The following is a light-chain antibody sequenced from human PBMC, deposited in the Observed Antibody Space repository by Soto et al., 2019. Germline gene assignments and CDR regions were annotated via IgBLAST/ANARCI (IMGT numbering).Light chain of an antibody. CDR2: VAS. CDR1: QSVSSN. Sequence: EIVMTQSPATLSVSPGERATLSCRASQSVSSNLAWYQQKPGQTPKLLFYVASTRATGIPARFSGSGSGTEFTLTISRLQSEVFAVYYCQQYNVWPLTFGGGTKVEFK. V-gene: IGKV3-15*01. CDR3: QQYNVWPLT. J-gene: IGKJ4*01.